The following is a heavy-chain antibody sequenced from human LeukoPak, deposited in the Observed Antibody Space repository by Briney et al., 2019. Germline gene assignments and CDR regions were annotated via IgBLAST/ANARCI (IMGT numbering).Heavy chain of an antibody. J-gene: IGHJ4*02. D-gene: IGHD3-22*01. CDR2: ISWNSGSI. V-gene: IGHV3-9*01. CDR1: GFTFDDYA. CDR3: ARARYDSSGLDY. Sequence: GGSLRLSCAASGFTFDDYAMHWVRRAPGKGLEWVSSISWNSGSIGYADSVKGRFTISRDNAKNSPYLQMNSLRAEDTALYYCARARYDSSGLDYWGQGTLVTVSS.